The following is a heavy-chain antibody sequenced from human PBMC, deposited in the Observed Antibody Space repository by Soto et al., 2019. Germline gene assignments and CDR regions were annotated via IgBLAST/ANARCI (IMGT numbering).Heavy chain of an antibody. D-gene: IGHD3-22*01. V-gene: IGHV4-59*01. CDR1: GGSISSYY. J-gene: IGHJ3*02. CDR3: ARDMGDEDYYDSSGYYGVHSAFDI. Sequence: SETLSLTCTVSGGSISSYYWSWIRQPPGKGLEWIGYIYYSGSTNYNPSLKSRVTISVDTSKNQFSLKLSSVTAADTAVYYCARDMGDEDYYDSSGYYGVHSAFDIWGQGTMVTVSS. CDR2: IYYSGST.